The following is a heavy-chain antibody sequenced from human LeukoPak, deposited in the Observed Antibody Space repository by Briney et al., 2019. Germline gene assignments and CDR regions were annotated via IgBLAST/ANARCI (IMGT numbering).Heavy chain of an antibody. Sequence: NPGGSLRPSCAASGFTFSNAWMSWVRQAPGKGLEWVGRIKSKTDDGTTDYAAPVKGRFTISRDDSKNTLYLQMNSLKTEDTAVYYCTTSYCSSTSCFPEFDYWGQGTLVTVSS. D-gene: IGHD2-2*01. V-gene: IGHV3-15*01. CDR2: IKSKTDDGTT. J-gene: IGHJ4*02. CDR3: TTSYCSSTSCFPEFDY. CDR1: GFTFSNAW.